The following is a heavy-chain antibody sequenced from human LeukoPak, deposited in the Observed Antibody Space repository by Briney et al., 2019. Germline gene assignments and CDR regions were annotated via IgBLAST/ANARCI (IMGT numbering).Heavy chain of an antibody. CDR2: IRNKANSYAT. V-gene: IGHV3-73*01. J-gene: IGHJ6*03. CDR3: AKCPGSKWFGESWNYYYYMDV. Sequence: GGSLRLSCAASGFTFSGSAMHWVRQASGKGLEWVGRIRNKANSYATAYSASVKGRFTISRDDSKNTAYLQMNSLKTEDTAVYYCAKCPGSKWFGESWNYYYYMDVWGKGTTVTISS. CDR1: GFTFSGSA. D-gene: IGHD3-10*01.